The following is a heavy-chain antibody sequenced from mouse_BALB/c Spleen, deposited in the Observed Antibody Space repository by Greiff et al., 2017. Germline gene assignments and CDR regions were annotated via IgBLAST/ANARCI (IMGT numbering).Heavy chain of an antibody. Sequence: QVHVKQSGAELMKPGASVKISCKATGYTFSSYWIEWVKQRPGHGLEWIGEILPGSGSTNYNEKFKGKATFTADTSSNTAYMQLSSLTSEDSAVYYCAKEITTVVGDFDVWGAGTTVTVSS. CDR3: AKEITTVVGDFDV. CDR1: GYTFSSYW. CDR2: ILPGSGST. V-gene: IGHV1-9*01. D-gene: IGHD1-1*01. J-gene: IGHJ1*01.